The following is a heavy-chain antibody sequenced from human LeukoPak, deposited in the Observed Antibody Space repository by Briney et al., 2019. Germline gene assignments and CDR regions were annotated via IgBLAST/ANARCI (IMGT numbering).Heavy chain of an antibody. J-gene: IGHJ4*02. V-gene: IGHV4-59*01. CDR2: IYYTGTT. CDR1: GGSISVDY. Sequence: SETLSLTCTVSGGSISVDYWTWIRQPPGKGLEWIGDIYYTGTTNYNPSLKSRVTISRDTSKNQFSLDLSSVTAADTAVYYCARARSSSWYDYWGQGTLVTVTS. D-gene: IGHD6-13*01. CDR3: ARARSSSWYDY.